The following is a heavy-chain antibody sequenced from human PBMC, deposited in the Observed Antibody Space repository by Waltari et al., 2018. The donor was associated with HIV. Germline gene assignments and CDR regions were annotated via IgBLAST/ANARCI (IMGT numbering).Heavy chain of an antibody. D-gene: IGHD3-22*01. V-gene: IGHV4-59*01. Sequence: QVQLQESGPGLAKPSETLSLTCTVSGGSIGSYYWSWIRRPPGKGLEWIGYIHYSGSTKCNPSRKSRVSTSVDTSNNQFSRRLTSVTPADTAVYYCARWATYYDGFDIWGQGTMVTVSS. J-gene: IGHJ3*02. CDR1: GGSIGSYY. CDR2: IHYSGST. CDR3: ARWATYYDGFDI.